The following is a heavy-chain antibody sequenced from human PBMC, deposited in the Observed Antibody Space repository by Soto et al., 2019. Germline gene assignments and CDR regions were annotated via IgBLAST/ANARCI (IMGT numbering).Heavy chain of an antibody. J-gene: IGHJ5*01. CDR2: IYYSGST. CDR1: GGSISSSSYY. Sequence: PSETLSLTCPVSGGSISSSSYYWGWIRQPPGKGLEWIGSIYYSGSTYYNPSLKSRVTISVDTSKNQFSLKLSSVTAADTAVYFCAREGRLHWFESWGQGTLVTVSS. V-gene: IGHV4-39*01. CDR3: AREGRLHWFES.